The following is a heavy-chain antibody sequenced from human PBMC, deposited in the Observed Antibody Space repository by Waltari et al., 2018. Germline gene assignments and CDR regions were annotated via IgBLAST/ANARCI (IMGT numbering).Heavy chain of an antibody. Sequence: VQLVQSGAEVTKPGASVKLSCKASGYTFTSSYMHRMRQAPGQGLEWMGIINPSGGSTSYAQKFQGRVTMTRDTSTSTVYMEVSSLRSEDTAVYYCARGKAVAATGWCDPWGQGTLVTVSS. D-gene: IGHD6-19*01. V-gene: IGHV1-46*01. CDR2: INPSGGST. J-gene: IGHJ5*02. CDR3: ARGKAVAATGWCDP. CDR1: GYTFTSSY.